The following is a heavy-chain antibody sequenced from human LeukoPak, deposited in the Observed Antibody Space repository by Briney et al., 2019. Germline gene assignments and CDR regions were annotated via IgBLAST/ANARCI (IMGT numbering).Heavy chain of an antibody. J-gene: IGHJ4*02. Sequence: PSETLSLTCTVSGGSISSGGYYWSWIRQHPGKGLEWIGYIYYSGSTYYNPSLKSRVTISVDTSKNQFSLKLSSMTAADTAVYYCATQNVPGIAAAGTGYWGQGTLVTVSS. CDR2: IYYSGST. D-gene: IGHD6-13*01. V-gene: IGHV4-31*03. CDR1: GGSISSGGYY. CDR3: ATQNVPGIAAAGTGY.